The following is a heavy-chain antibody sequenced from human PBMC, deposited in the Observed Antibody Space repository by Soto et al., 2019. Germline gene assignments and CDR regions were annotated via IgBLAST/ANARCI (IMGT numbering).Heavy chain of an antibody. CDR1: GGSISSGDYY. CDR3: AREVPARGMDV. V-gene: IGHV4-30-4*01. J-gene: IGHJ6*02. Sequence: SETLSLTCTVSGGSISSGDYYWSWIRQPPGKGLEWIGYIYYSGSTYYNPSLKSRVTISVDTSKNQFSLKLSSVTAADTAVYYCAREVPARGMDVWGQGTTVTVSS. CDR2: IYYSGST.